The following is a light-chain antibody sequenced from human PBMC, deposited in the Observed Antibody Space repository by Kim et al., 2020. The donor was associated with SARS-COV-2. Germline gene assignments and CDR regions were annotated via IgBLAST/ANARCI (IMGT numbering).Light chain of an antibody. CDR2: GAS. CDR3: QLYGSSPRLT. CDR1: QSVSSSY. V-gene: IGKV3-20*01. Sequence: EIVLTQSPDTLSLSPGERATLSCRASQSVSSSYLAWYQQKPGQAPRLLIYGASSRATGIPDRFSGSGSGTDFTLTISRLDPEDFAVYYCQLYGSSPRLTFGGGTKVDIK. J-gene: IGKJ4*01.